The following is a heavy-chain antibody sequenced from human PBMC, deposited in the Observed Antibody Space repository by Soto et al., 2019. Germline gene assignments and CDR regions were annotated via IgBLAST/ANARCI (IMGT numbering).Heavy chain of an antibody. CDR1: GGSISSYY. V-gene: IGHV4-59*01. Sequence: SETLSLTCTVSGGSISSYYWSWIRQPPGKGLEWIGYIYYSGSTNYNPSLKSRVTISVDTSKNQFSLKLSSVTAADTAVYYCARHLLYGSGSYYPKNYYFDYWGQGTLVTVSS. D-gene: IGHD3-10*01. CDR2: IYYSGST. CDR3: ARHLLYGSGSYYPKNYYFDY. J-gene: IGHJ4*02.